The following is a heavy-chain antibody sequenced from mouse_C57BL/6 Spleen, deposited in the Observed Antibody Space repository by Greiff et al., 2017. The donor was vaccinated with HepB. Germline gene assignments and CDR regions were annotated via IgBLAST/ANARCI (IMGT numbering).Heavy chain of an antibody. Sequence: QVHVKQSGPGLVQPSQSLSITCTVSGFSLTSYGVHWVRQSPGKGLEWLGVIWRGGSTDYNAAFMSRLSITKDNSKSQVFFKMNSLQADDTAIYYCAKNYYGSSSRYAMDYWGQGTSVTVSS. D-gene: IGHD1-1*01. CDR3: AKNYYGSSSRYAMDY. V-gene: IGHV2-5*01. CDR1: GFSLTSYG. J-gene: IGHJ4*01. CDR2: IWRGGST.